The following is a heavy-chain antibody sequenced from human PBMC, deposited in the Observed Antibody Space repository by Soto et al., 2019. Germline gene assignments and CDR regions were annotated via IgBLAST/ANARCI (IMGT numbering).Heavy chain of an antibody. CDR3: ARDPSSSWQRWYFDL. V-gene: IGHV1-2*04. Sequence: QVQLVQSGAEVKKPGASVKVSCKASGYTFTGYYMHWVRQAPGQGLEWMGWINPNSGGTNYAQKFQGWVTMTRDTSISTAYMELSRLRSDDTAVYYCARDPSSSWQRWYFDLWGRGTLVTVSS. CDR1: GYTFTGYY. D-gene: IGHD6-13*01. CDR2: INPNSGGT. J-gene: IGHJ2*01.